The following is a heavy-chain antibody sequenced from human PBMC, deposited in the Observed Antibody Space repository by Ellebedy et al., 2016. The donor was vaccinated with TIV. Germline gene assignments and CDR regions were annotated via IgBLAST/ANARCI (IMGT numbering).Heavy chain of an antibody. CDR1: GFTFSSYA. V-gene: IGHV3-30-3*01. CDR3: ARVLELGNFDY. D-gene: IGHD1-26*01. Sequence: LSLXCAASGFTFSSYAMHWVRQAPGKGLEWVAVISYDGSNKYYADSVKGRFTISRDNSKNTLYLQMNSLRAEDTAVYYCARVLELGNFDYWGQGTLVTVSS. CDR2: ISYDGSNK. J-gene: IGHJ4*02.